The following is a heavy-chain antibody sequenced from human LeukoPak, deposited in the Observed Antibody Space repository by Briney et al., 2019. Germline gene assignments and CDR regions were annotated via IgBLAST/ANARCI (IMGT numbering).Heavy chain of an antibody. CDR1: GYTFTGYY. Sequence: GASVKVSCKASGYTFTGYYMHWVRQAPGQGLEWMGWINPNSGGTNYAQKFQGRVTMTRDTSISTAYMELSRLRSDDTAVYYCARGTFPILGFDYFDYWGQGTLVTVSS. J-gene: IGHJ4*02. CDR2: INPNSGGT. CDR3: ARGTFPILGFDYFDY. V-gene: IGHV1-2*02. D-gene: IGHD2-21*01.